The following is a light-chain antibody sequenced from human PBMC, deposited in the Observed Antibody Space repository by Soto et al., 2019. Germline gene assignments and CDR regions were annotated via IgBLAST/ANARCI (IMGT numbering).Light chain of an antibody. CDR3: QFYDDSLPTWT. CDR2: GAS. J-gene: IGKJ1*01. CDR1: QTISTTF. Sequence: IVLTQSPGTLSLSPGEGATLSCRASQTISTTFLAWYQQKPGQAPRLLIYGASSRATGIPDRFSGGGSGTDFPLTISRLEPEDFAVYYCQFYDDSLPTWTFRQGTKVEI. V-gene: IGKV3-20*01.